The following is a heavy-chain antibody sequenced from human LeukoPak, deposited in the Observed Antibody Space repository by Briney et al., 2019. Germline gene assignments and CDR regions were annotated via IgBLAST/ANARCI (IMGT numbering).Heavy chain of an antibody. D-gene: IGHD4-23*01. CDR2: IGTAGDT. CDR1: GFTFSSYD. V-gene: IGHV3-13*01. Sequence: GGSLRLSCAASGFTFSSYDMHWVRQATGKGLEWVSAIGTAGDTYYPGSVKGRFTISRENAKNSLYLQMNSLRAGDTAVYYCAREGGRVTPIDYWGQGTLVTVSS. J-gene: IGHJ4*02. CDR3: AREGGRVTPIDY.